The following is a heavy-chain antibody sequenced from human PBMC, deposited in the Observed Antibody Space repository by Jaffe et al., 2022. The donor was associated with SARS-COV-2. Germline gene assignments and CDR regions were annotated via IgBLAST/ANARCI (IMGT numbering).Heavy chain of an antibody. J-gene: IGHJ4*02. CDR1: GFTVSSNY. D-gene: IGHD6-19*01. V-gene: IGHV3-66*02. CDR2: VYSGGKT. CDR3: ASAQWLATFDY. Sequence: EVQLVESGGGLGQPGGSLRLSCAASGFTVSSNYMSWVRQAPGKGLEWVSVVYSGGKTHYAESVKGRFTISRDSSKNTLFLQMNRLRPDDTAVYYCASAQWLATFDYWGQGTLVTVSS.